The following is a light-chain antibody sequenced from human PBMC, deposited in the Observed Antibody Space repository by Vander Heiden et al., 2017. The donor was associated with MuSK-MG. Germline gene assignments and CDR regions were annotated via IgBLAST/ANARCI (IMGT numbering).Light chain of an antibody. CDR3: QQSYSTPLT. V-gene: IGKV1-39*01. Sequence: DIQMPHSPASLSASVRDRVPITCRASQSISSYLNWYQQKPGKAPKLLIYAASRFSGSGSGTDFTLTISSLQPEDFATYYCQQSYSTPLTFGGGTKVEIK. J-gene: IGKJ4*01. CDR1: QSISSY. CDR2: AA.